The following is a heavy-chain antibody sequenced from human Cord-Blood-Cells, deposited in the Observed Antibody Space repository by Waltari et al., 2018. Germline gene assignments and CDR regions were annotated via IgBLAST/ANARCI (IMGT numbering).Heavy chain of an antibody. CDR3: ATWSGGYSNYDI. J-gene: IGHJ3*02. CDR1: GFTVSSNY. V-gene: IGHV3-53*02. CDR2: IYSGGST. D-gene: IGHD4-4*01. Sequence: EVQLVETGGGLFQPGGSLRLSCAASGFTVSSNYMSWVRQAPGKGCEWVSVIYSGGSTYDADSVKGRFTISRDNSKNTLYLQMNSLRAEDTAVYYCATWSGGYSNYDIWGQGTMVTVSS.